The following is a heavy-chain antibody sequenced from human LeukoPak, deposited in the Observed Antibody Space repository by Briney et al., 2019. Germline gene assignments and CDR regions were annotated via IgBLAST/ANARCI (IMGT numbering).Heavy chain of an antibody. CDR2: ISSSSSYI. J-gene: IGHJ6*03. V-gene: IGHV3-21*01. CDR3: ARDGRKSMRYYYYYMDV. CDR1: GFTFSSYS. D-gene: IGHD2-8*01. Sequence: GGSLRLSCAASGFTFSSYSMNWVRQAPGKGLEWVSSISSSSSYIYYADSVKGRFTISRDNAKNSLYLQMNSLRAEDTAVYYCARDGRKSMRYYYYYMDVWGKGTTVTVSS.